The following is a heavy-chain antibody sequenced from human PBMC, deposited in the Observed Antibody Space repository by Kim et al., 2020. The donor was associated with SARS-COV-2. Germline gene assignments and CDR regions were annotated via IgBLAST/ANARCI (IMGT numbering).Heavy chain of an antibody. J-gene: IGHJ4*02. CDR2: YE. V-gene: IGHV6-1*01. D-gene: IGHD7-27*01. Sequence: YEDYAKSVKRRITINPDTSKNQISLQLNSVTPEDTAVYYCARDLSLGIDYWGQGTLVTVSS. CDR3: ARDLSLGIDY.